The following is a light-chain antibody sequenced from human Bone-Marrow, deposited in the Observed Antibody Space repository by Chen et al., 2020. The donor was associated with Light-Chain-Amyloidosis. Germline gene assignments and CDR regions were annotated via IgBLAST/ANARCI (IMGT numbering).Light chain of an antibody. CDR1: YIGSTS. Sequence: YVLTPPSSVLVAPGHTATIPCGGYYIGSTSVLWYQQPPGQAPLLVVDDDSDRPSGIPERLSGSNSGNAATLTISRVEAGDEADYYCQVWDRSSDRPVFGGGTKLTVL. CDR3: QVWDRSSDRPV. CDR2: DDS. J-gene: IGLJ3*02. V-gene: IGLV3-21*02.